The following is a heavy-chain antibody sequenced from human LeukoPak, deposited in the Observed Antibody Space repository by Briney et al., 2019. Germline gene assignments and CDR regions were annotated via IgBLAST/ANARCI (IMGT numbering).Heavy chain of an antibody. CDR3: ARGRPTDVLLWFGESNGGSH. Sequence: GASVKVSCKASGYTFTSYAMNWVRQAPGQGLEWMGWINTNTGNPTYAQGFTGRFVFSLDTSVSTAYLQISSLKAEDTAVYYCARGRPTDVLLWFGESNGGSHWGQGTLVTVSS. CDR2: INTNTGNP. V-gene: IGHV7-4-1*02. CDR1: GYTFTSYA. D-gene: IGHD3-10*01. J-gene: IGHJ4*02.